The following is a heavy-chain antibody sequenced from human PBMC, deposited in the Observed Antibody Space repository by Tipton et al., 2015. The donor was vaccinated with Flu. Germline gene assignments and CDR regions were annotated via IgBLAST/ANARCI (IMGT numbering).Heavy chain of an antibody. J-gene: IGHJ5*02. Sequence: AVSGFTFSSYEMNWVRQAPGKGLEWVSYISSSGSTIYYADSVKGRFTISRDNAKNSLYLQMNSLRAEDTAVYYCARSLYYYDSSGYGGWFDPWGQGTLVTVSS. CDR3: ARSLYYYDSSGYGGWFDP. CDR2: ISSSGSTI. D-gene: IGHD3-22*01. V-gene: IGHV3-48*03. CDR1: GFTFSSYE.